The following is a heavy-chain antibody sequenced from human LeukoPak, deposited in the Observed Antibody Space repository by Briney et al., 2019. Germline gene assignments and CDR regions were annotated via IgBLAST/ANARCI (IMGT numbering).Heavy chain of an antibody. D-gene: IGHD6-13*01. J-gene: IGHJ4*02. Sequence: SETLSLTWAVYGGSFSGYYWSWIRQPPGKGLEWIGEINHSGSTNYNPSLKSRVTISVDTSKNQFSLKLSSVTAADTAVYYCARRTYSSSWYRVDYWGQGTLVTVSS. V-gene: IGHV4-34*01. CDR1: GGSFSGYY. CDR3: ARRTYSSSWYRVDY. CDR2: INHSGST.